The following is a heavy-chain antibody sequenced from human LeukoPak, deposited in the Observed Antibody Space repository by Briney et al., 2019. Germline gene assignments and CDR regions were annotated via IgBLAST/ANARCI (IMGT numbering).Heavy chain of an antibody. CDR1: GFTFSSYA. D-gene: IGHD6-19*01. Sequence: GRSLRLSCAASGFTFSSYAMHWVRQAPGKGLEWVAVISYDGSNKYYADSVKGRFTISRDNSKNTPYLQMNSLRAEDTAVYYCARDLSPYSSGWYVTYYYYGMDVWGQGTTVTVSS. CDR3: ARDLSPYSSGWYVTYYYYGMDV. V-gene: IGHV3-30-3*01. CDR2: ISYDGSNK. J-gene: IGHJ6*02.